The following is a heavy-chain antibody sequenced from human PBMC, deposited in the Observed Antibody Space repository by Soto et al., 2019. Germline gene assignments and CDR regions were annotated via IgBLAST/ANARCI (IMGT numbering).Heavy chain of an antibody. V-gene: IGHV3-48*02. CDR1: GFNFRYYS. J-gene: IGHJ4*02. CDR2: ISWNSDTI. CDR3: ARVEGGGLDY. Sequence: GGSQRLSSLASGFNFRYYSMNWVRQAPGKGLEWISYISWNSDTIFYADSVKGRFTISRDSAKNSLYLQMNSLRHDDTAVYYCARVEGGGLDYWGQG. D-gene: IGHD3-10*01.